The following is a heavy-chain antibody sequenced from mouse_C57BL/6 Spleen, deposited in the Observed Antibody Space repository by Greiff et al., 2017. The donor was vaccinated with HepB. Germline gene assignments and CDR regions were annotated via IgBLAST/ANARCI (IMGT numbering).Heavy chain of an antibody. CDR1: GYTFTSYW. CDR3: ARLDTTVVATDV. CDR2: IDPSDSET. Sequence: VQLQQPGAELVRPGSSVKLSCKASGYTFTSYWMHWVKQRPIQGLEWIGNIDPSDSETHYNQKFKDKATLTVDKSSNTAYMQLSSLTSKYSAVYYCARLDTTVVATDVWGTGTTVTVSS. J-gene: IGHJ1*03. D-gene: IGHD1-1*01. V-gene: IGHV1-52*01.